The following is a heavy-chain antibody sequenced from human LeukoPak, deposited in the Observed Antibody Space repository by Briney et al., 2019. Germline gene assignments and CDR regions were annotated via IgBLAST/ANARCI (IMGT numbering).Heavy chain of an antibody. D-gene: IGHD3-10*01. CDR2: ISGSSTTI. J-gene: IGHJ5*02. V-gene: IGHV3-48*02. CDR1: GFTFSSYS. Sequence: PGGSLRLSCAASGFTFSSYSMNWVRQAPGKGLEWVSYISGSSTTIKYPNSVKGRLTISRDNAKNSLYLQMNSLRDEDTAVYYCASPYGSDSYFQNWFDPWGQGTLVTVSS. CDR3: ASPYGSDSYFQNWFDP.